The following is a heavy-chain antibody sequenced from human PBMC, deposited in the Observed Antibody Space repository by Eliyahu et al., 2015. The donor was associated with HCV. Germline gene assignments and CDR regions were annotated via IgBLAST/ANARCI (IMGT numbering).Heavy chain of an antibody. V-gene: IGHV3-7*01. J-gene: IGHJ4*02. D-gene: IGHD2-2*01. CDR3: ARXTYRSRWVPFXY. CDR2: IKEDGSET. Sequence: PWKGLEWVANIKEDGSETEYVDSVKGRFTISRDNAKSVVYLEMNSLRVEDTAVYYCARXTYRSRWVPFXYWGQGTXVTVSS.